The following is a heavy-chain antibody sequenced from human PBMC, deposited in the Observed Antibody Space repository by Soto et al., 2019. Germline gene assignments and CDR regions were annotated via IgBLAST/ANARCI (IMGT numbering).Heavy chain of an antibody. CDR2: VCYSGSTCSRGTT. CDR3: ASGTSYDAPTGFYTNYYMDL. V-gene: IGHV4-39*01. Sequence: QAQLRESGPGLVKPSETLSLTCTFSGDSHYWVWIRQPPGKGLEWIWSVCYSGSTCSRGTTYYTPSLKSRVTVSVQTSENQLSLNLNFVTAADTAVYYCASGTSYDAPTGFYTNYYMDLWGRGTTVTVSS. CDR1: GDSHY. D-gene: IGHD3-3*01. J-gene: IGHJ6*03.